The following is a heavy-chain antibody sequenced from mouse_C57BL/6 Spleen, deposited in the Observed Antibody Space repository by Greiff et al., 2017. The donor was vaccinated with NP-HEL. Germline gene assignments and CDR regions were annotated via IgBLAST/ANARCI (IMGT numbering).Heavy chain of an antibody. D-gene: IGHD2-14*01. Sequence: EVQLQQSGPELVKPGASVKISCKASGYSFTGYYMNWVKQSPEKSLEWIGDINPSTGGTTSKQKFKAKATLTVDKSSSTAYMQLKSLTSDDSTVYYCARLSYRVYAMDYWGQGTSVTVSS. CDR2: INPSTGGT. J-gene: IGHJ4*01. V-gene: IGHV1-42*01. CDR3: ARLSYRVYAMDY. CDR1: GYSFTGYY.